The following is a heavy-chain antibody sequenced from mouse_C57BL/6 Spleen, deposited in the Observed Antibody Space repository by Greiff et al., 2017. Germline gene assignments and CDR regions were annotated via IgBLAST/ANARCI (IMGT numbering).Heavy chain of an antibody. CDR2: IDPSDSYT. V-gene: IGHV1-69*01. CDR3: ARSDYYVSSYYFAY. Sequence: QVQLQQPGAELVMPGASVKLSCKASGYTFTSYWMHWVKQRPGQGLEWIGEIDPSDSYTNYNQKLKGKSTLTVDKSSSTAYMQLSSLTSEDSAVYYCARSDYYVSSYYFAYWGQGTTLTVSS. J-gene: IGHJ2*01. D-gene: IGHD1-1*01. CDR1: GYTFTSYW.